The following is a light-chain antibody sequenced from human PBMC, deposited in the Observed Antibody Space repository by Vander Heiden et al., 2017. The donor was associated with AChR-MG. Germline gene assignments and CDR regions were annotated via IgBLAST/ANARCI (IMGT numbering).Light chain of an antibody. J-gene: IGLJ2*01. CDR1: SSDVGDYNY. Sequence: SALTQPAPVSGSPGQSITISCTGTSSDVGDYNYVSWYQQHPGKAPNLMIYDVSNRPSGVSNRFSCSKSGNTASPTISGLQAEDEADYYCCSYTSSSTQNVVFGGGTKLTVL. CDR3: CSYTSSSTQNVV. CDR2: DVS. V-gene: IGLV2-14*01.